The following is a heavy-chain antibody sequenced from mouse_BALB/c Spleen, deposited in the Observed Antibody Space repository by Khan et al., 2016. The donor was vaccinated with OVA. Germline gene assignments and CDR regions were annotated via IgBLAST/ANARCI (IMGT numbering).Heavy chain of an antibody. CDR1: GFSLSSYS. J-gene: IGHJ1*01. CDR3: ARNRDGGSYWYFDD. Sequence: QVQLKQSGPGLVAPSQSLSITCTVSGFSLSSYSVHWVRQPPGKGLEWLGIIWIGGSTDYNSALKSRLSISKDKSKSQVFLKMNSLQTDATAMYXCARNRDGGSYWYFDDWGAGTTVTVSS. V-gene: IGHV2-6-4*01. CDR2: IWIGGST. D-gene: IGHD3-3*01.